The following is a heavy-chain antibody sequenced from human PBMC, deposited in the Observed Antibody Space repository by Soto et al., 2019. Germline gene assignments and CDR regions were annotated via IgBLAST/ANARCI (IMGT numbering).Heavy chain of an antibody. J-gene: IGHJ4*02. V-gene: IGHV4-59*01. CDR2: IYYSGST. Sequence: QVQLQESGPGLVKPSETLSLTCTVSGGSISGYYWSWIRQPPGKGLEWIGYIYYSGSTNYNPSLKSRVTISVDTSTIQFSLKLSSVTAADTAVYYCARDASGNYGYYFDYWGQGTLVTVSS. CDR3: ARDASGNYGYYFDY. D-gene: IGHD1-26*01. CDR1: GGSISGYY.